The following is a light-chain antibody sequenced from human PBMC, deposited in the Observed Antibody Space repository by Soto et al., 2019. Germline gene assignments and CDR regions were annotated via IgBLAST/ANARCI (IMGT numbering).Light chain of an antibody. Sequence: IQMTQSPSSLSASVGDRVTMTCRASQGVGTDLGWYQHKPGKAPKLLIYAASNLETGVPSRFSGSGSGTDFTLTISSLQPEDSARYYCLQDYISQYTFAQGTKLEIK. V-gene: IGKV1-6*01. CDR2: AAS. J-gene: IGKJ2*01. CDR3: LQDYISQYT. CDR1: QGVGTD.